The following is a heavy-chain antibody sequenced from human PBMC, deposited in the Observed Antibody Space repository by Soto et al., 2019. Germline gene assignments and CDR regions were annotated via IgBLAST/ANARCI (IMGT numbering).Heavy chain of an antibody. D-gene: IGHD2-15*01. CDR1: GGSIYSSGYY. CDR2: IDYSGVT. CDR3: GKVLVGAMGHTDFDS. J-gene: IGHJ4*02. Sequence: SETLSLTCTVSGGSIYSSGYYWGCHRQPPGRGMEWIGNIDYSGVTYANPSLKSRVTISRDTSKNQFSLKLTSVTAADTAVYCCGKVLVGAMGHTDFDSWGPGTLVTVSS. V-gene: IGHV4-39*01.